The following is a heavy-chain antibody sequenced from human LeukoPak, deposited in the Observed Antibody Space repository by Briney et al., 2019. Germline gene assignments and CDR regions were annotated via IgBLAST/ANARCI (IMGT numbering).Heavy chain of an antibody. V-gene: IGHV3-7*01. CDR2: INQDGSEK. Sequence: ETLSLTCTVSGGSISSYFWSWVRQAPGKGLEWVANINQDGSEKYYVDSVKGRFTISRDNAKNSLYLQMNSLRAEDTAVYYCARDHAFSYYYYMDVWGKGTTVTVSS. CDR3: ARDHAFSYYYYMDV. D-gene: IGHD3-3*01. J-gene: IGHJ6*03. CDR1: GGSISSYF.